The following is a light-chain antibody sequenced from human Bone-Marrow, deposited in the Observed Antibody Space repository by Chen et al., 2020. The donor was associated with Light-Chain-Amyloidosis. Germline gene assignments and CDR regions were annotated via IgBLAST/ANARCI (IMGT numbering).Light chain of an antibody. J-gene: IGLJ3*02. CDR2: EDD. Sequence: NFMLTQPHSVSESPGKTVIISCTRSSGSIATNYAQWYQQRPGSSPTTVIYEDDQRPSGVTDRFSGSIDRSSNSASLTISGLKTEDEADYYCQSYQGSSQGVFGGGTKLTVL. CDR3: QSYQGSSQGV. CDR1: SGSIATNY. V-gene: IGLV6-57*01.